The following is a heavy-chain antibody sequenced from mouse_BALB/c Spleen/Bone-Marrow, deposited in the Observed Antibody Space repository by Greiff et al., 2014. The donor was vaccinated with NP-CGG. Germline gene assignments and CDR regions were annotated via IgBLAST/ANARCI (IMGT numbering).Heavy chain of an antibody. CDR3: ARRVITTGPGFAY. CDR2: IDPFNGVI. Sequence: VQLQQSGPELMKPGASVKISCKASGYSFTSYYIHWVKQNHGKSLEWIGYIDPFNGVIIYNQKFKGKATLTADKSSSTAYMHLSSLTSEDSAVYYCARRVITTGPGFAYWGQGTLVTVSA. CDR1: GYSFTSYY. J-gene: IGHJ3*01. D-gene: IGHD2-4*01. V-gene: IGHV1-31*01.